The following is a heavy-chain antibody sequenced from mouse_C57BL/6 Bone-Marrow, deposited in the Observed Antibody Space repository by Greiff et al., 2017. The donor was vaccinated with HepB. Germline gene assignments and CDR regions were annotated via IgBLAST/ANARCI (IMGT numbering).Heavy chain of an antibody. CDR2: IHPNSGST. CDR3: ARSRAYYYGSSYRY. CDR1: GYTFTSYW. V-gene: IGHV1-64*01. Sequence: QVQLQQPGAELVKPGASVKLSCKASGYTFTSYWMHWVKQRPGQGLEWIGMIHPNSGSTNYNEKFKSKATLTVDKSSSTAYMQLSSLTSEDSAVYYWARSRAYYYGSSYRYWGQGTTLTVSS. J-gene: IGHJ2*01. D-gene: IGHD1-1*01.